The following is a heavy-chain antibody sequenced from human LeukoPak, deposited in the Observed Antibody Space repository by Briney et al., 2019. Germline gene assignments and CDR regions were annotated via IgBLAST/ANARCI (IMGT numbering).Heavy chain of an antibody. CDR3: AKVYDFWSGWDFDY. Sequence: GGSLRLSCAASGFIFSSYAMSWVRQAPGKGLEWVSAISGSGGSTYYADSVKGRFTISRDNSKNTLYLQMNSLRAEDTAVYYCAKVYDFWSGWDFDYWGQGTLVTVSS. V-gene: IGHV3-23*01. CDR1: GFIFSSYA. CDR2: ISGSGGST. J-gene: IGHJ4*02. D-gene: IGHD3-3*01.